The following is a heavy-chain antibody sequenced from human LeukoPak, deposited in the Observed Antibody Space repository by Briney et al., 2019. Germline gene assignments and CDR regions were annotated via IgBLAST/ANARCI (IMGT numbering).Heavy chain of an antibody. J-gene: IGHJ4*02. Sequence: GGSLRLSCAASGFTFDDYAMHWVRQAPGKGLEWVSLISGEGGRTYYADSVKGRFTISRDKSKKSLYRQMNRLRAEDTAFYYCATLSSEGFDYWGQGTLVTVSS. CDR1: GFTFDDYA. D-gene: IGHD3-22*01. CDR2: ISGEGGRT. CDR3: ATLSSEGFDY. V-gene: IGHV3-43*02.